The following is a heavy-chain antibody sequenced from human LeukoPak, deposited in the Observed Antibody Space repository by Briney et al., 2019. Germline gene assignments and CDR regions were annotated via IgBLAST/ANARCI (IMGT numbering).Heavy chain of an antibody. D-gene: IGHD2-2*01. CDR1: GFTLTSYA. CDR2: ITDSGGGT. Sequence: HTGGSLRLSCAASGFTLTSYAMSWVRQAPGKGLEWVSVITDSGGGTYYADSVKGRFTISRDNSKNTLYLQMNSLRAEDTAVYYCAKDERFHQLLYWGQGTLVTVSS. J-gene: IGHJ4*02. V-gene: IGHV3-23*01. CDR3: AKDERFHQLLY.